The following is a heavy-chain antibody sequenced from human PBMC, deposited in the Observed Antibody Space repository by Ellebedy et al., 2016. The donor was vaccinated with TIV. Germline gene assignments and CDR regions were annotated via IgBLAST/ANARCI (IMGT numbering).Heavy chain of an antibody. J-gene: IGHJ4*02. D-gene: IGHD3-16*02. CDR3: ARDGAFGGVIVNFDY. V-gene: IGHV3-23*01. Sequence: GESLKISXAASGFTFSSYAMTWARQAPGKGLEWVSVIGDTTYSADSVKGRFTISRDNSKNTLYLQMNSLRAEDTAVYYCARDGAFGGVIVNFDYWGQGTLVTVSS. CDR2: IGDTT. CDR1: GFTFSSYA.